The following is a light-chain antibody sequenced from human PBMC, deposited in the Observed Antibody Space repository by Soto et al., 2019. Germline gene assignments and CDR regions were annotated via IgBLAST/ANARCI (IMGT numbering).Light chain of an antibody. Sequence: QSALTQPPSASGSPGQSVAISCTGTSSDVGGYNYVSWYQQHPGKAPKLMIYGVSKRPSGVPNRFSGSKSGNTASLTVSGLQTEDEAVYYCYSYAGSNNWGVFGGGTKLTVL. CDR2: GVS. J-gene: IGLJ2*01. CDR1: SSDVGGYNY. V-gene: IGLV2-8*01. CDR3: YSYAGSNNWGV.